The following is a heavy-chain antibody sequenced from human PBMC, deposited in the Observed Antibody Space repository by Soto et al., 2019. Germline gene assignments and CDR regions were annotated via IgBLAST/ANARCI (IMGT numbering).Heavy chain of an antibody. D-gene: IGHD4-4*01. V-gene: IGHV1-69*18. Sequence: QVQLVQSGAEVRKPGSSVTVSCKASGGTFSTYGMTWVRQAPGQGLGWMGNIIPLIGTANYAQRFRGRVTITTNESTTTADMELTSLRSEDTAVYYCARVVMTTVPASFYYGLDVWGQVTTVTFSS. CDR1: GGTFSTYG. CDR3: ARVVMTTVPASFYYGLDV. CDR2: IIPLIGTA. J-gene: IGHJ6*02.